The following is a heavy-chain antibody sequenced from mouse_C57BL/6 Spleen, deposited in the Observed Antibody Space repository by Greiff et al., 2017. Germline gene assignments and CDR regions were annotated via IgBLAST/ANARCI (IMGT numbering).Heavy chain of an antibody. CDR1: GYAFSSSW. Sequence: QVQLQQSGPELVKPGASVKISCKASGYAFSSSWMNWVKQRPGTGLEWIGRIYPGDGDTNYNEKFKSKATLTVDKSSSTAYMQLSSLTSEDSAVYYCARLHPTVVAPADWGQGTLVTVSA. CDR2: IYPGDGDT. V-gene: IGHV1-82*01. D-gene: IGHD1-1*01. J-gene: IGHJ3*01. CDR3: ARLHPTVVAPAD.